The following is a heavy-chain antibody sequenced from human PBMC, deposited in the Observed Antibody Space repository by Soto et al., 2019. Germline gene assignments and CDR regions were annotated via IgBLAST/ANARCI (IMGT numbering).Heavy chain of an antibody. J-gene: IGHJ4*02. CDR1: GFTFSNYG. D-gene: IGHD6-13*01. CDR2: ISYDGSNE. V-gene: IGHV3-30*18. Sequence: GGSLRLSCAASGFTFSNYGMHWVRQALGKGLEWVAVISYDGSNEYYVDSVKGRFTISRDNSKNTLYLQMNSLRAEDTAVYYCAKVVHSSTWYRYFDYWGQGTLVTVSS. CDR3: AKVVHSSTWYRYFDY.